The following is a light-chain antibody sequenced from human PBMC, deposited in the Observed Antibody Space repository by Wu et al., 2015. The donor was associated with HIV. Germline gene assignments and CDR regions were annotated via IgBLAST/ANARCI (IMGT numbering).Light chain of an antibody. V-gene: IGKV1-5*03. J-gene: IGKJ1*01. CDR3: QQYNSNSWT. CDR2: KAS. Sequence: DIQMTQSPSTLSASVGDRITITCRASQSIADWLAWSQQKPGKAPKFLIYKASNLESGVPSRFSGSGSGTEFTLTINSLQPEDFATYYCQQYNSNSWTFGQGTKVEIK. CDR1: QSIADW.